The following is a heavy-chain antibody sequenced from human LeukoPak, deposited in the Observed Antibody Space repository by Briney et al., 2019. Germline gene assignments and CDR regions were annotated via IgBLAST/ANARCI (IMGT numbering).Heavy chain of an antibody. V-gene: IGHV4-39*07. J-gene: IGHJ3*02. CDR1: GGSISSSSYY. Sequence: SETLSLTCTVSGGSISSSSYYWGWIRQPPGKGLEWIGSIYYSGSTNYNPSLKSRVTISVDTSKNQFSLKLSSVTAADTAVYYCARDYRIAVAGSGAFDIWGQGTMVTVSS. CDR2: IYYSGST. D-gene: IGHD6-19*01. CDR3: ARDYRIAVAGSGAFDI.